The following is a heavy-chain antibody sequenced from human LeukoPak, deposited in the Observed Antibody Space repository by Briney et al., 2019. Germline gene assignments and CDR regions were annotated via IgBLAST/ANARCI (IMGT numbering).Heavy chain of an antibody. J-gene: IGHJ4*02. CDR1: GYTFSGYY. D-gene: IGHD3-10*01. CDR2: INPNSGVT. Sequence: ASVKVSCKASGYTFSGYYIHWVRQPPGQGLEWLGLINPNSGVTSYEHKFQGRVTMTRDTSISTVNMELTGLTSDDTAVYYCARVARFYSASGSYSDFDYWGQGTLVTVSS. CDR3: ARVARFYSASGSYSDFDY. V-gene: IGHV1-2*02.